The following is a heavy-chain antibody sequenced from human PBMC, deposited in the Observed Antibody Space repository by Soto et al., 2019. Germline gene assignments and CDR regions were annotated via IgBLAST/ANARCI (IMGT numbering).Heavy chain of an antibody. V-gene: IGHV1-58*01. Sequence: GASVKVSCKASGFTFTSSAVQWVRQARGQRLEWIGWIVVGSGNTNYAQKFQERVTITRDMSTSTAYMELSSLRSEDTAVYYCAADRRGSSPSGYYYYYYGMDVWGQGTTVTVS. J-gene: IGHJ6*02. CDR3: AADRRGSSPSGYYYYYYGMDV. CDR2: IVVGSGNT. CDR1: GFTFTSSA. D-gene: IGHD6-6*01.